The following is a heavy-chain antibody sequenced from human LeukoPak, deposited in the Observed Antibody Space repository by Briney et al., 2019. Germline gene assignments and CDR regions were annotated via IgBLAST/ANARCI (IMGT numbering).Heavy chain of an antibody. CDR1: AYSLTNHY. CDR3: AREVGSGTSDI. V-gene: IGHV1-2*02. D-gene: IGHD6-25*01. J-gene: IGHJ3*02. CDR2: ISPNTGGT. Sequence: ASVKVSCKASAYSLTNHYIHWVRQAPGEGLEGMGWISPNTGGTIYAQRFQGRVTMTRDTSIITAYMELTNLRSDDTAFYYCAREVGSGTSDIWGQGTMVTVAS.